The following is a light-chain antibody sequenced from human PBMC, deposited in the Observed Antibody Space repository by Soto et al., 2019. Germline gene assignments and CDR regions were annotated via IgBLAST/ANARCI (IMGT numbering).Light chain of an antibody. CDR3: QSYKSSQNVV. Sequence: QSVLTQPASVSGAPGQRVTISCTGSSSNVGAGYDVHWYQQLPGTAPQLLIYDNSKRPSGVPDRFSGAKSGTSASLAITGLQAEDEADYYCQSYKSSQNVVFGGGNKLTVL. V-gene: IGLV1-40*01. CDR1: SSNVGAGYD. J-gene: IGLJ2*01. CDR2: DNS.